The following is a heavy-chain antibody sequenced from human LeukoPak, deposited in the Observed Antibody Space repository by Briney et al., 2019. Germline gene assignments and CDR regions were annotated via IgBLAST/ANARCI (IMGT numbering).Heavy chain of an antibody. CDR1: GFTFTNAW. CDR3: TRDYGYFDY. CDR2: IQSKTDGGAT. Sequence: PGGSLRLSCAASGFTFTNAWMSWVRQAPGKGLEWVGRIQSKTDGGATDYAAPVKGRFTISRDDSKNTLYLQMNSLKTEDTAVYYCTRDYGYFDYWGQGALVTVSS. J-gene: IGHJ4*02. D-gene: IGHD4-17*01. V-gene: IGHV3-15*01.